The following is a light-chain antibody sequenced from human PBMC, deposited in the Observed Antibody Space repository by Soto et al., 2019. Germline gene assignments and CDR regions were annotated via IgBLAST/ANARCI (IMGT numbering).Light chain of an antibody. V-gene: IGKV3-15*01. CDR3: HQYNDWPRT. Sequence: DIVFTQSPATLSLSRRERCTLSCRATQSVSSRLAWYQQKPGQAPRIISYGASTRATGVPARFSGSGSGTEFTLTISSLQSEDFEVYYCHQYNDWPRTFGRGTKVDI. CDR1: QSVSSR. CDR2: GAS. J-gene: IGKJ1*01.